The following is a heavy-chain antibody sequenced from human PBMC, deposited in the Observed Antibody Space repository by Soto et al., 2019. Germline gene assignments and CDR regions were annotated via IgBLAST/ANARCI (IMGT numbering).Heavy chain of an antibody. Sequence: QVQLVQSGAEVKKPGSSVKVSCKASGGGFSTYAITWVRQAPGQGLEWMGGITPIFETTNYAQKLQVRVTITTDESTTTVHMELTSLTSEDTAVYYCATGGTTVTRRFDYWGQGTLVTVSS. D-gene: IGHD4-17*01. CDR3: ATGGTTVTRRFDY. J-gene: IGHJ4*02. CDR1: GGGFSTYA. V-gene: IGHV1-69*01. CDR2: ITPIFETT.